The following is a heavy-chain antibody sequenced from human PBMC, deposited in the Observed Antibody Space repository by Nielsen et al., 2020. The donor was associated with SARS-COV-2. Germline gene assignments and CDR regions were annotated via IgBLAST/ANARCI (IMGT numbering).Heavy chain of an antibody. CDR1: GGSISSGDYY. CDR3: ARAPSSQDLDYFDY. Sequence: SETLSLTCTVSGGSISSGDYYWSWIRQPPGKGLEWIGYIYYSGSTYYNPSLKSRVTISVDTSKNQFSLKLSFVTAADTAVYFCARAPSSQDLDYFDYWGQGTLVTVSS. J-gene: IGHJ4*02. D-gene: IGHD2-15*01. CDR2: IYYSGST. V-gene: IGHV4-30-4*01.